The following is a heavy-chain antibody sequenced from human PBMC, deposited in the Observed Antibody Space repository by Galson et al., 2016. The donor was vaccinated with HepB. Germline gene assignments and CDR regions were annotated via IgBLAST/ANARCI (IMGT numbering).Heavy chain of an antibody. CDR3: ARDQKYSGTDFYFAMDV. CDR2: ISYDGRKQ. CDR1: GFPLSSYT. J-gene: IGHJ6*04. V-gene: IGHV3-30*04. D-gene: IGHD5-12*01. Sequence: SLRLSCAASGFPLSSYTMNWVRRAPGKGLEWVAVISYDGRKQYYTDSVKGRFIVSRDDSKNTLYLQMNTLRPEDTAVYYCARDQKYSGTDFYFAMDVWGKGATVTVSS.